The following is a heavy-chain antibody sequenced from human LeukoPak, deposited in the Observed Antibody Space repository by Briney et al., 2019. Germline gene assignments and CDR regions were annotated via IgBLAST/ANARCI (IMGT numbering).Heavy chain of an antibody. CDR3: AKTVPNSSSWYYYYGMDV. CDR1: GFTFNNYA. D-gene: IGHD6-13*01. J-gene: IGHJ6*02. CDR2: ISGSGGAT. Sequence: GGTLRLSCAASGFTFNNYAMSWVRQAPGKGLEWVSAISGSGGATYYADSVKSRFTISRDNSKNTLYLHMDSLRAEDTAVYYCAKTVPNSSSWYYYYGMDVWGQGTTVTVSS. V-gene: IGHV3-23*01.